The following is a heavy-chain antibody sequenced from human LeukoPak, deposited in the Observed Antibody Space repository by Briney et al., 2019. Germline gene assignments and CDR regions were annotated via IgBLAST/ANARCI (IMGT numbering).Heavy chain of an antibody. CDR1: GGSISSGGYS. J-gene: IGHJ5*02. CDR3: ARVSMGRGVWFDP. D-gene: IGHD3-10*01. V-gene: IGHV4-30-2*01. CDR2: IYHSGST. Sequence: PSETLSLTCAVSGGSISSGGYSWSWIRQPPGKGLEWIGYIYHSGSTYYNPSLKSRVSISVDKSKNEFSLKLSSVTAADTAVSYCARVSMGRGVWFDPWGQGTLVTVSS.